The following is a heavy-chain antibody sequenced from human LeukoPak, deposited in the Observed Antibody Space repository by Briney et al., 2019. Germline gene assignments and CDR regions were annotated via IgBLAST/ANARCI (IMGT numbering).Heavy chain of an antibody. CDR3: TTGPGFYYYYGMDV. CDR2: IKSKTDGGTT. D-gene: IGHD3-9*01. V-gene: IGHV3-15*01. Sequence: GGSLRLSCAASGFTFSNAWMSWVRQAPGKGLEWVGRIKSKTDGGTTDYAAPVKGRFTISRDDSKNTLYLQMNSLKTEDTAVYYCTTGPGFYYYYGMDVWGQGTTVTVSS. CDR1: GFTFSNAW. J-gene: IGHJ6*02.